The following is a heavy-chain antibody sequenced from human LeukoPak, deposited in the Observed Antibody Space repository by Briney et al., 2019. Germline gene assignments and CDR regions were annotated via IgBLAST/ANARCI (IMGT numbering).Heavy chain of an antibody. CDR3: TQEPAYEILTGYSHFDY. J-gene: IGHJ4*02. V-gene: IGHV4-31*03. Sequence: PSETLSLTCTVSGGSISSGGYYWSWIRQHPGKGLEWIGYIYYSGSTYYNPSLKSRVTISVDTSKNQFSLKLSSVTAADTAVYYFTQEPAYEILTGYSHFDYWGQGTLVTVSS. CDR1: GGSISSGGYY. D-gene: IGHD3-9*01. CDR2: IYYSGST.